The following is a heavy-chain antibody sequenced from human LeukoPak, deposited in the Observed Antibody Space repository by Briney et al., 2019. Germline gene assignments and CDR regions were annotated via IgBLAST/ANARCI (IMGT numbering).Heavy chain of an antibody. J-gene: IGHJ5*02. CDR3: ARSAKVEWLLYYRPDWFDP. CDR2: INHSGST. CDR1: GGSFSGYY. V-gene: IGHV4-34*01. Sequence: SETLSLTCAVYGGSFSGYYWSWIRQPPGKGLEWIGEINHSGSTNYNPSLKSRVTISVDTSKNQFSLKLSSVTAADTAVYYCARSAKVEWLLYYRPDWFDPWGQGTLVTVSS. D-gene: IGHD3-3*01.